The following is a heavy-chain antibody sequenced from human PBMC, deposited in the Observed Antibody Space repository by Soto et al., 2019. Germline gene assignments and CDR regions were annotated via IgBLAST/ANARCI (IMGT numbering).Heavy chain of an antibody. CDR1: GGSFSTFY. D-gene: IGHD3-10*01. J-gene: IGHJ6*02. Sequence: QVQLQQWGAGLLKPSETLSLTCAVYGGSFSTFYWTWVRHSPGQGLEWIGEIDRRGNPNSSPSLKSRLTISIDTSKNQFSLTLNSVTAADTAVYYCARERGGARGRGTYYGLDVWGQGTTVTVS. CDR2: IDRRGNP. CDR3: ARERGGARGRGTYYGLDV. V-gene: IGHV4-34*01.